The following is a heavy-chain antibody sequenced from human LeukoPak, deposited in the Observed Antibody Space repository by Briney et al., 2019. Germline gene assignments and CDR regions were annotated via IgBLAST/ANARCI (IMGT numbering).Heavy chain of an antibody. V-gene: IGHV4-61*01. Sequence: SETLSLTCTVSGGSVSIGSYYWIWNRQPPGMGPEWYRYIDYSGSTNYNPSLKSRGTISVDTSKNQFSLRLTSVTAADTAVYYCARTHGGTSLYHYGVDVWGQGTTVTVS. CDR2: IDYSGST. CDR1: GGSVSIGSYY. J-gene: IGHJ6*02. D-gene: IGHD3-3*01. CDR3: ARTHGGTSLYHYGVDV.